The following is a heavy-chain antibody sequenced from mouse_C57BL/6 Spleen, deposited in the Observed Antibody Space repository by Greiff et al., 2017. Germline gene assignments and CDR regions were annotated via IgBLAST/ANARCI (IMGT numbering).Heavy chain of an antibody. CDR2: ISSGSSTI. J-gene: IGHJ4*01. D-gene: IGHD2-5*01. CDR3: ARYSRGFYYAMDY. Sequence: EVKLMESGGGLVKPGGSLKLSCAASGFTFSDYGMHWVRQAPEKGLEWVAYISSGSSTIYYADTVKGRFTISRDNAKNTLFLQMTSLRSEDTAMYYCARYSRGFYYAMDYWGQGTSVTVSS. CDR1: GFTFSDYG. V-gene: IGHV5-17*01.